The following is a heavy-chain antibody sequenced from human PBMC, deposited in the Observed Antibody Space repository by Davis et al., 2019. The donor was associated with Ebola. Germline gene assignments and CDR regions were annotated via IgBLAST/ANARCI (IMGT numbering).Heavy chain of an antibody. V-gene: IGHV3-74*01. D-gene: IGHD2-21*02. CDR2: INSDGSST. J-gene: IGHJ4*02. CDR1: GFTFSSYA. CDR3: ARDGGPYCGGDCFDY. Sequence: GESLKISCAASGFTFSSYAMSWVRQAPGKGLVWVSRINSDGSSTSYADSVKGRFTISRDNAKNTLYLQMNSLRAEDTAVYYCARDGGPYCGGDCFDYWGQGTLVTVSS.